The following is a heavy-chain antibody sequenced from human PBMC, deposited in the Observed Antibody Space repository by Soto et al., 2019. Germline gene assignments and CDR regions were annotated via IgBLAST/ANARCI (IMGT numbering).Heavy chain of an antibody. J-gene: IGHJ6*02. D-gene: IGHD2-15*01. Sequence: EVQLVESGGGLVKPGGSLRLSCAASGFTFSNAWMNWVRQAPGKGLEWVGRIKSKTDGGTTDYAAPVKGRFTISRDDSKNTLYLQMNSLKTEDTAVYYCTTTKLHCSGGSCYSYGMDVWGQGTTVTVSS. CDR3: TTTKLHCSGGSCYSYGMDV. V-gene: IGHV3-15*07. CDR1: GFTFSNAW. CDR2: IKSKTDGGTT.